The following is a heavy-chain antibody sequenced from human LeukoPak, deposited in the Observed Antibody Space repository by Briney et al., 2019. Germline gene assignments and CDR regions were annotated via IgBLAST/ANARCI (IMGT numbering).Heavy chain of an antibody. CDR1: GYTFTSYY. CDR2: INPSGGST. D-gene: IGHD5-12*01. J-gene: IGHJ4*02. Sequence: GASVKVSCKASGYTFTSYYMHWVRQAPGQGLEWMGIINPSGGSTSYAQKFQGRVAMTRDTSTSTVYMELSSLRSEDTAVYYCAAYFGGYDSLLPFDYWGQGTLVTVSS. CDR3: AAYFGGYDSLLPFDY. V-gene: IGHV1-46*03.